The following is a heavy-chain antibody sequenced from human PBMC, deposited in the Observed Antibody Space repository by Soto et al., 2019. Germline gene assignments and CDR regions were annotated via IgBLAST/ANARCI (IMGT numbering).Heavy chain of an antibody. CDR1: GFTFGDYA. CDR3: TKNTLYCTNGVCWYFDL. Sequence: GGSLRLSCTASGFTFGDYAMSWFRQAPGKGLEWVGFIRSKAYGGTTEYAASVKGRFTISRDDSKSIAYLQMNSLKTEDTAVYYCTKNTLYCTNGVCWYFDLWGRGTLVTVSS. D-gene: IGHD2-8*01. J-gene: IGHJ2*01. V-gene: IGHV3-49*03. CDR2: IRSKAYGGTT.